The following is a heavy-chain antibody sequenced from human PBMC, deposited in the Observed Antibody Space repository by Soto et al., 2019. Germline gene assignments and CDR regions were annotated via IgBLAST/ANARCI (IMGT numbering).Heavy chain of an antibody. V-gene: IGHV4-30-2*01. CDR2: TYHSGNP. Sequence: KTSETLSLTCDVSGDTISTGGYTWAWIRQPPGKALEWIGHTYHSGNPYYNPSLKSRVIISVDRSKNQFSLKLSSVTAADTAVYYCARALPITMVRGVILDPYYFDYWGQGTQVTVSS. D-gene: IGHD3-10*01. J-gene: IGHJ4*02. CDR3: ARALPITMVRGVILDPYYFDY. CDR1: GDTISTGGYT.